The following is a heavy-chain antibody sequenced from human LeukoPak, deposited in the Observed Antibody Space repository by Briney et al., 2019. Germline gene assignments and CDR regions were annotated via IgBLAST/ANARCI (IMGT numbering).Heavy chain of an antibody. J-gene: IGHJ5*02. CDR3: ARGKKRITIFGVVTKIINWFDP. CDR2: INHSGST. V-gene: IGHV4-34*01. D-gene: IGHD3-3*01. Sequence: KPSETLSLTCAVYGGSFSGYYWSWIRQPPGKGLEWIGEINHSGSTNYNPSLKSRVTISVDTSKNQFSLKLSSVTAADTAVYYCARGKKRITIFGVVTKIINWFDPWGQGTLVTVSS. CDR1: GGSFSGYY.